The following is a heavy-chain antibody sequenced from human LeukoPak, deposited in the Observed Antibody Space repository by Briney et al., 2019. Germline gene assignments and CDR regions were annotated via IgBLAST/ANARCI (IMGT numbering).Heavy chain of an antibody. CDR3: AGWGDYGGNPIHY. Sequence: SETLSLTCTVSGGSISSSSYYWGWIRQPPGKGLEWIGSIYYTGSTYYNPSLKSRVTISVDTSKNEFSLKLSSVAAADTAVYYCAGWGDYGGNPIHYWGQGTLVTVSS. V-gene: IGHV4-39*07. D-gene: IGHD4-23*01. J-gene: IGHJ4*02. CDR2: IYYTGST. CDR1: GGSISSSSYY.